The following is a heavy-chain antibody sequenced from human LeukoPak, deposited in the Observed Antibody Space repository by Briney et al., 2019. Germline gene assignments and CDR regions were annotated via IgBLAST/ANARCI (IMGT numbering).Heavy chain of an antibody. Sequence: HPGGSLRLSCAASGFTFSSYAMSWVRQAPGKGLEWVSAISGSGGSTYYADSVKGRFTISRDNSKNTLYLQMNSLRAEDTAVYYCARNGGDHGVYYYGMDVWGQGTTVTVSS. CDR2: ISGSGGST. J-gene: IGHJ6*02. CDR3: ARNGGDHGVYYYGMDV. V-gene: IGHV3-23*01. CDR1: GFTFSSYA. D-gene: IGHD2-21*02.